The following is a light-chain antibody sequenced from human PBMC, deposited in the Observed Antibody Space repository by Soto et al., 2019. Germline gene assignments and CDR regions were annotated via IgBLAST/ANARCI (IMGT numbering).Light chain of an antibody. J-gene: IGKJ5*01. V-gene: IGKV3-20*01. CDR2: GSS. Sequence: EIVLTQSPGTLSLSPGERATLSCRASQSITSSYLAWYQQKAGQAPMLLIYGSSSRATGIPDRFSGSWSGTDFTLTISRLEPEDFALYYCQQYGSSPITFGQGTRLVIK. CDR3: QQYGSSPIT. CDR1: QSITSSY.